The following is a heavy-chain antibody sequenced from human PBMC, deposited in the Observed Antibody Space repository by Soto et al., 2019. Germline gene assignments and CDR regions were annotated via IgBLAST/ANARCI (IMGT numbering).Heavy chain of an antibody. Sequence: ASVKVSCKASGYTFTNYGINWVRQAPGQGLEWMGWISAYNGNTNYAQKLQGRVTITRDTSTSTAYMELSSLRSEDTAVYYCARYCSSTSCHPSSFGYYYYGMDVWGQGTTVTVSS. CDR1: GYTFTNYG. D-gene: IGHD2-2*01. V-gene: IGHV1-18*01. CDR2: ISAYNGNT. J-gene: IGHJ6*02. CDR3: ARYCSSTSCHPSSFGYYYYGMDV.